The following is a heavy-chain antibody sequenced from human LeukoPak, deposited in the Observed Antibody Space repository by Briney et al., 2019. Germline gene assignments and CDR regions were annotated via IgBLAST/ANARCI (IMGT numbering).Heavy chain of an antibody. Sequence: GGSLRLSCAASGFTFSSYSMNWVRQAPGKGLEWVSYISSSSSTIYYADSVKGRFTISRDNAKNSLYLQMNSLRTEDTALYYCAKARGLIGGAFDIWGQGTMVTVSS. CDR2: ISSSSSTI. V-gene: IGHV3-48*01. J-gene: IGHJ3*02. CDR3: AKARGLIGGAFDI. CDR1: GFTFSSYS. D-gene: IGHD3-22*01.